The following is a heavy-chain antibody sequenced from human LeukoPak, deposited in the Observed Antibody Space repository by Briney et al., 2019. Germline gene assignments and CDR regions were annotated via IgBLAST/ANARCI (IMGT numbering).Heavy chain of an antibody. V-gene: IGHV5-51*01. CDR1: GYSFTKYW. Sequence: GESLKISCQVSGYSFTKYWIGWVRQMSGKGLEWMGIIYPGDSDTRYSPSSEGQVTISADASISTAYLQWSSLQASDTAMYYCVRLFRTGSDGGVDQWGQGTLVTVSS. CDR3: VRLFRTGSDGGVDQ. D-gene: IGHD1-26*01. J-gene: IGHJ4*02. CDR2: IYPGDSDT.